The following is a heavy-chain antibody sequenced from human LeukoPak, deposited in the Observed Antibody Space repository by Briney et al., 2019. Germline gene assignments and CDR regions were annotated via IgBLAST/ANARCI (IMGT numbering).Heavy chain of an antibody. CDR3: ARGGSRSYTSSTLDY. CDR1: GGSISSYY. CDR2: IYYSGST. Sequence: SETLSLTCTVSGGSISSYYWSWIRQPPGKGLEWIGYIYYSGSTNYNPSLKSRVTISVDTSKNQFSLKLSSVTAADTAVYYCARGGSRSYTSSTLDYWGQGTLVTVSS. D-gene: IGHD6-6*01. V-gene: IGHV4-59*01. J-gene: IGHJ4*02.